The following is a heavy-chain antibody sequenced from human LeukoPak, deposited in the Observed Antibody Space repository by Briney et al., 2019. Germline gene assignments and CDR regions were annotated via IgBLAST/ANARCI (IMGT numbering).Heavy chain of an antibody. CDR2: INPNTGVT. V-gene: IGHV1-2*02. CDR3: AREGIVATIAGTWARGGDYPY. CDR1: GYTFNVYY. J-gene: IGHJ4*02. D-gene: IGHD5-12*01. Sequence: GASVKVSCKASGYTFNVYYLHWVRQAPGQGLEWMAWINPNTGVTDYAHTFQGRVTITRDTSISTAYMELSRLTSDDTAVYYCAREGIVATIAGTWARGGDYPYWGQGTLVTVSS.